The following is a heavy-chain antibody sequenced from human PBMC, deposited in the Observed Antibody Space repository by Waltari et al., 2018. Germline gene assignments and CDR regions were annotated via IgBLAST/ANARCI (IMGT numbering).Heavy chain of an antibody. V-gene: IGHV1-18*04. Sequence: QVHLVQYGAEVKRHGRSVKVSCKAIEYSLLTNGINWVRQAPGQGLEWVGWNSVYNGLTNYAQSFQGRVTMTTDTSTNIAYLDLRSLRSDDTAIYYCARGYCSGGNCQDAFDIWGQGTKVTVSS. CDR2: NSVYNGLT. CDR3: ARGYCSGGNCQDAFDI. CDR1: EYSLLTNG. D-gene: IGHD2-15*01. J-gene: IGHJ3*02.